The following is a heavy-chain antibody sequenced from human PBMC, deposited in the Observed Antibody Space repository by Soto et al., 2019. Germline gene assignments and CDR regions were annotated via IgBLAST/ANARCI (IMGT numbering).Heavy chain of an antibody. V-gene: IGHV1-69*13. CDR1: GGTFSSYA. CDR2: IIPIFGTA. Sequence: GASVKVSFKASGGTFSSYASSWVRQAPGQGLEWMGGIIPIFGTANYAQKFQGRVTITADESTSTAYMELSSLRSEDTAVYYCARDGAWNYFDYWGQGTLVTVSS. D-gene: IGHD1-1*01. J-gene: IGHJ4*02. CDR3: ARDGAWNYFDY.